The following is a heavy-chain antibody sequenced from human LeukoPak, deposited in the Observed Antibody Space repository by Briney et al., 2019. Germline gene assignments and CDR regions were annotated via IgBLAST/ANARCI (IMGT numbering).Heavy chain of an antibody. D-gene: IGHD6-13*01. V-gene: IGHV3-23*01. CDR1: GFTFSSYA. Sequence: PGGSLRLSCAASGFTFSSYAMSWVRQAPGKGLEWVSAISGSGGSTYYADSVKGRFTISRDNSKNTLYLQMNGLRAEDTAVYYCANPPVAANSGWGQGTLVTVSS. CDR2: ISGSGGST. J-gene: IGHJ4*02. CDR3: ANPPVAANSG.